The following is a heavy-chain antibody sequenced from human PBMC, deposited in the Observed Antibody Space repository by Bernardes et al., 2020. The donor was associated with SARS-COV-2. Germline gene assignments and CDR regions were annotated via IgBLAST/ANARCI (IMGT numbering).Heavy chain of an antibody. Sequence: QTLSLTCAISGDSVSSNSAVWHWIRQSPSRGLEWLGRTSYRSKWKYDYAVSVKSRITISPDTSKNQFSLELTSVTPEDTAVYYCARGANYAMGVWGQGTTVTVSS. V-gene: IGHV6-1*01. CDR3: ARGANYAMGV. J-gene: IGHJ6*02. CDR2: TSYRSKWKY. CDR1: GDSVSSNSAV.